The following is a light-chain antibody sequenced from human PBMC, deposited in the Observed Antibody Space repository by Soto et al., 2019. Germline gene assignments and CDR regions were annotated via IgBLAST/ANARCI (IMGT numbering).Light chain of an antibody. CDR2: AAS. J-gene: IGKJ1*01. Sequence: DIQMTQSPSSLFSSVGDRVTITCRASQSIRNYLNWYQLKPGKAPDLLIYAASSLQSVVPSRFSGSGSGTDFTLTISSLQREDFATYYCQQSYSTPWTFGLGTKVEIK. V-gene: IGKV1-39*01. CDR3: QQSYSTPWT. CDR1: QSIRNY.